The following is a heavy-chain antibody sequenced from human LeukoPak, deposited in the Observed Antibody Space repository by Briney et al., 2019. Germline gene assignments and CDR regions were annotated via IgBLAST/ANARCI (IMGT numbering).Heavy chain of an antibody. D-gene: IGHD3-3*02. CDR2: IYYSGFT. CDR3: ARQLAGLAPPGFIDS. Sequence: SETLSLTCTVSGGSINNYYWSWIRQPPGKGMEDIGHIYYSGFTNYNPSLKSRATISLDTSKDQFSLHLTSVTAADTAVYYCARQLAGLAPPGFIDSWGQGTLVTVSS. J-gene: IGHJ4*02. V-gene: IGHV4-59*08. CDR1: GGSINNYY.